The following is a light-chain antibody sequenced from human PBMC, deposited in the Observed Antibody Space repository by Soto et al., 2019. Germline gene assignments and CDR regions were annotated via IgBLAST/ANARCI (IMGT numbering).Light chain of an antibody. CDR2: EVV. CDR3: SSYTTDISPYV. CDR1: SNAVGNGYDS. J-gene: IGLJ1*01. Sequence: QSVLTQPASVSGSPGQSITISCTGTSNAVGNGYDSVSWYQHHPGKAPKLIIYEVVNRPSGVSNRFSGSKSGNTASLTISGLQAEDEADYYCSSYTTDISPYVFGTGTKLTVL. V-gene: IGLV2-14*01.